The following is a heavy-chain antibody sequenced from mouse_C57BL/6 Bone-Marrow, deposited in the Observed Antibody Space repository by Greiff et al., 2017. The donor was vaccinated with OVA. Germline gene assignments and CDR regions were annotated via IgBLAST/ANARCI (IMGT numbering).Heavy chain of an antibody. CDR1: GYTFTDYE. CDR2: IDPETGGT. V-gene: IGHV1-15*01. Sequence: VQLQQSGAELVRPGASVTLSCKASGYTFTDYEMHWVKQTPVHGLEWIGAIDPETGGTAYNQKFKGKAILTADKSSSTAYMERRSLTSEDSAVYYCTRHYSNYVRYAMDYWGQGTSVTVSS. CDR3: TRHYSNYVRYAMDY. J-gene: IGHJ4*01. D-gene: IGHD2-5*01.